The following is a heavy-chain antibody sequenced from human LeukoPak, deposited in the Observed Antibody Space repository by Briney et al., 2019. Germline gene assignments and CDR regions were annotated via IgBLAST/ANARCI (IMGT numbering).Heavy chain of an antibody. CDR2: TNSGGRST. D-gene: IGHD6-13*01. CDR3: ARECESSSTCFY. CDR1: GFTFSSYW. Sequence: GGSLRLSCAASGFTFSSYWMHWLRHAPGKGLMWVSRTNSGGRSTNYADSVKGRFTMSRDNAKNTLYLQMNSLRAEDTAVYYCARECESSSTCFYWGQGALVTVSS. J-gene: IGHJ4*02. V-gene: IGHV3-74*01.